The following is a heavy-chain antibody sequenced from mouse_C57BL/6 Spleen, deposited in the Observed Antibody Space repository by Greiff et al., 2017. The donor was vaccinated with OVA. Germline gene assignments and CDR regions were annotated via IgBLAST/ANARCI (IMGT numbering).Heavy chain of an antibody. Sequence: QVQLQQPGAELVKPGASVKLSCKASGYTFTSYWMHWVKQRPGQGLEWIGYINPSSGCTKYNQKFKDKATLTADKSSRTAYMQLSSLTYEDSAVYYCERGGSSDGYYDAMDYWGQGTSVTVSS. CDR2: INPSSGCT. D-gene: IGHD2-3*01. CDR3: ERGGSSDGYYDAMDY. J-gene: IGHJ4*01. CDR1: GYTFTSYW. V-gene: IGHV1-7*01.